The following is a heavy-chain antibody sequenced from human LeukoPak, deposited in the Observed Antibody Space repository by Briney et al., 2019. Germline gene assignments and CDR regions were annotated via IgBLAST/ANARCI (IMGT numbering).Heavy chain of an antibody. CDR1: GGSISSYY. J-gene: IGHJ4*02. V-gene: IGHV4-59*01. Sequence: SETLSLTCTVSGGSISSYYCSWIRQPPGMGLEWIGYIYYSGSTNYNPSLMSRVTISVDASKNQFSLKLSSVTAADTAVYYCARVVDYGDYYFDYWGQGTLVTVSS. D-gene: IGHD4-17*01. CDR3: ARVVDYGDYYFDY. CDR2: IYYSGST.